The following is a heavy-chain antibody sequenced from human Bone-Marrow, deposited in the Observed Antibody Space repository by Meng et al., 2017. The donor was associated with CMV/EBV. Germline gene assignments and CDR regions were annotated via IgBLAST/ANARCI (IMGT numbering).Heavy chain of an antibody. Sequence: ASVKVSCKASQYTFIDHHMHWVRQAPGQGLEWMGWINPYSGGANYAQKFQGRVIMTRDTSISTAYMELSSLRSDDTAVYYCARDGDELRDYWGQGTLVTVSS. CDR2: INPYSGGA. D-gene: IGHD1-7*01. CDR1: QYTFIDHH. J-gene: IGHJ4*02. V-gene: IGHV1-2*02. CDR3: ARDGDELRDY.